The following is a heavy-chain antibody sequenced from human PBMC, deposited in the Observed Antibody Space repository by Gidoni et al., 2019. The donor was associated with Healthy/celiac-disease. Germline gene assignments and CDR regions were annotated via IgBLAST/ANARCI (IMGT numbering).Heavy chain of an antibody. V-gene: IGHV3-21*01. CDR3: ARYHDIYYYYYYYMDV. D-gene: IGHD3-9*01. J-gene: IGHJ6*03. Sequence: EVQLVESGGGLVKPGGSLRLSCAASGFTFSSYSMNWVRQAPGKGLEWVSSISSSSSYIYYADSVKGRFTISRDNAKNSLYLQMNSLRAEDTAVYYCARYHDIYYYYYYYMDVWGKGTTVTVSS. CDR1: GFTFSSYS. CDR2: ISSSSSYI.